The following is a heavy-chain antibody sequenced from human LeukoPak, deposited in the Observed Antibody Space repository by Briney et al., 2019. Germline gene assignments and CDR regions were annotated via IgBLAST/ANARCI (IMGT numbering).Heavy chain of an antibody. CDR3: ASLPLVRYCSSTSCQGYFDL. D-gene: IGHD2-2*01. J-gene: IGHJ2*01. CDR2: IYYSGST. Sequence: SETLSLTCTVSGGSISSSSYYWGWIRQPPGKGLEWIGSIYYSGSTYYNPSLKSRVTISVDTSKNQFSLKLSSVTAADTAVYYCASLPLVRYCSSTSCQGYFDLWGRGTLVTVSS. CDR1: GGSISSSSYY. V-gene: IGHV4-39*01.